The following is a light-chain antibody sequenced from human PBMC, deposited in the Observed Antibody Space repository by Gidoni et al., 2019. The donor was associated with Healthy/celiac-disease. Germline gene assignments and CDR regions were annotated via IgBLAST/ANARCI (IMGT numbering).Light chain of an antibody. V-gene: IGKV3-11*01. CDR3: QQRSNWPLT. CDR2: DAS. Sequence: EIVLAQSPATLSLSPEDRATLSCRASQSVSSYLACYQQKPGQAPRLLLYDASNRATDIPARFSGSGAGTDFTLPTSSLQPEDFAVYYCQQRSNWPLTFGGGTKVEIK. CDR1: QSVSSY. J-gene: IGKJ4*01.